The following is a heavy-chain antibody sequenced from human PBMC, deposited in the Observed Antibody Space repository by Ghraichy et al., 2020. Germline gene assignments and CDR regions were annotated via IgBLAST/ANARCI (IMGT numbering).Heavy chain of an antibody. J-gene: IGHJ4*02. V-gene: IGHV4-39*01. D-gene: IGHD6-13*01. CDR2: IYYSGST. CDR3: ARQLGGSSSWYAGLIDY. CDR1: GGSISSSSYY. Sequence: SETLSLTCTVSGGSISSSSYYWGWIRQPPGKGLEWIGSIYYSGSTYYNPSLKSRVTISVDTSKNQFSLKLSSVTAADTAVYYCARQLGGSSSWYAGLIDYWGQGTLVTVSS.